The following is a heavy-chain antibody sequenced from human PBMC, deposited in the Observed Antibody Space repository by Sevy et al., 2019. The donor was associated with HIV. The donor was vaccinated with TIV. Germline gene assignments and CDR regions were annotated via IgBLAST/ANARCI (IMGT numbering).Heavy chain of an antibody. Sequence: GGSLRLSCVASAFAFSNDWMTWVRQAPGKGLEWVGHIRSATDGGTTDYAAPVKGRFTISRHDSKNTVHLEMNSLKIEDTGVYFCATLSGDYWGDWLDPWGQGTLVTVSS. CDR3: ATLSGDYWGDWLDP. V-gene: IGHV3-15*07. CDR2: IRSATDGGTT. D-gene: IGHD5-12*01. J-gene: IGHJ5*02. CDR1: AFAFSNDW.